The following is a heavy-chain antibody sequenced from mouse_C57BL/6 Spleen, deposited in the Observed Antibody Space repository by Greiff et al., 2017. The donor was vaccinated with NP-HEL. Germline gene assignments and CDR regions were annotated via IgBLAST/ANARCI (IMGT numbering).Heavy chain of an antibody. CDR1: GYTFTSYW. Sequence: VKLMESGAELAKPGASVKLSCKASGYTFTSYWMHWVKQRPGQGLEWIGYINPSSGYTKYNQKFKDKATLTADKSSSTAYMQLSSLTYEDSAVYYCRAEATGDYFDYWGQGTTLTVSS. J-gene: IGHJ2*01. CDR3: RAEATGDYFDY. D-gene: IGHD1-1*01. V-gene: IGHV1-7*01. CDR2: INPSSGYT.